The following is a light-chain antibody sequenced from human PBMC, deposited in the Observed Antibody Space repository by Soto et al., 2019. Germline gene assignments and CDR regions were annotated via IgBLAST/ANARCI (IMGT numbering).Light chain of an antibody. CDR1: QTISSW. V-gene: IGKV1-5*03. J-gene: IGKJ1*01. CDR3: QQYNSYS. CDR2: KAS. Sequence: DSQMTQSPSTLSGSVGDRVTITCRASQTISSWLAWYQQKPGKAPKLLIYKASTLKSGVPSRFSGSGSGTEFTLTISSLQPDDFATYYCQQYNSYSFGQGTKVDIK.